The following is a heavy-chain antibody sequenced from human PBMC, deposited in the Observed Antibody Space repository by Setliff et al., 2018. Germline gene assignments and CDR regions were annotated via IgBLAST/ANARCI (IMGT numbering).Heavy chain of an antibody. Sequence: ASVKVSCKASGYTFTSYGISWVRQAPGQGLEWMGWISAYNGNANYAQKLQGRLTMATDTSTSTAYMELRSLRSDDTAVYYCARSPPTVVVTAIQAIFDYWGQGTLVTVSS. CDR2: ISAYNGNA. CDR1: GYTFTSYG. V-gene: IGHV1-18*01. CDR3: ARSPPTVVVTAIQAIFDY. D-gene: IGHD2-21*02. J-gene: IGHJ4*02.